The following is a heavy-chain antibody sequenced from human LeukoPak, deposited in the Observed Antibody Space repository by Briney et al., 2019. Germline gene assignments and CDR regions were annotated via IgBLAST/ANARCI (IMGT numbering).Heavy chain of an antibody. J-gene: IGHJ4*02. V-gene: IGHV3-23*01. CDR2: ISGSGGST. CDR3: ALVWFGELLPFDY. D-gene: IGHD3-10*01. Sequence: GGSLRLSCAASGFTFSSYAMSWVRQAPGKGLEWVSAISGSGGSTYYADSVKGRFTISRDNSKNTLYLQMNSLRAEDTAVYYCALVWFGELLPFDYWGQGTLVTVSS. CDR1: GFTFSSYA.